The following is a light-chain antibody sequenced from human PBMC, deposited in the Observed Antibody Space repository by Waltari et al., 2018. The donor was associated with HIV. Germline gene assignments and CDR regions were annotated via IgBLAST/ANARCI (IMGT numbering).Light chain of an antibody. CDR3: AAWDGSLNGYV. CDR2: DNN. V-gene: IGLV1-44*01. Sequence: QSVLTQSPSASGAPGQRVAISCSGSSSHIGSNRVTWYQHLPGTAPKLLIFDNNQRPSGVPDLFSGSKSGTSASLAISGLQSEDEADYYCAAWDGSLNGYVFGTGTQVTVL. CDR1: SSHIGSNR. J-gene: IGLJ1*01.